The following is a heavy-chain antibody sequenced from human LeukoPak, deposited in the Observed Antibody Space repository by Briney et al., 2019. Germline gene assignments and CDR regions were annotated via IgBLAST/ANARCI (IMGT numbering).Heavy chain of an antibody. D-gene: IGHD1-7*01. V-gene: IGHV1-18*01. CDR3: ARGETGTSFGWFDP. J-gene: IGHJ5*02. Sequence: ASVKVACKTSGYTFSNYGINWVRQAPGQGLEWMGWISGYNGDTRYAQKLQGRVTMTTDTSTNTAYMELTSLRSDDTAVYYCARGETGTSFGWFDPWGQGTLVTVSS. CDR1: GYTFSNYG. CDR2: ISGYNGDT.